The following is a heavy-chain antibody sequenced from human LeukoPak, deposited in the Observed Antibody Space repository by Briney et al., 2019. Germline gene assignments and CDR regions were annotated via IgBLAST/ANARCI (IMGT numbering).Heavy chain of an antibody. Sequence: GGSLRLSCAASGFTFSSYWMRWFRQAPGKGLEWVANIKQDGSEKYYADSVKGRYTISRDNAKNSLYLQMNSLRAQDTAVYYCARELGHHDYWGQGTLVTVSS. CDR3: ARELGHHDY. CDR1: GFTFSSYW. J-gene: IGHJ4*02. CDR2: IKQDGSEK. V-gene: IGHV3-7*01.